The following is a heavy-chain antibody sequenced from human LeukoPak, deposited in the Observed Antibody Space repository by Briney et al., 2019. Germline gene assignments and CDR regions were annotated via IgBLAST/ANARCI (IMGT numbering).Heavy chain of an antibody. Sequence: PGGSLRLSCAASGSTFSSYAMSWVRQAPGKGLEWVSAISGSGGSTYYADSVKGRFTISRDNSKNTLYLQMNSLRAEDTAVYYCAKDRSPVYYYDSSGLDYWGQGTLVTVSS. D-gene: IGHD3-22*01. J-gene: IGHJ4*02. CDR1: GSTFSSYA. V-gene: IGHV3-23*01. CDR2: ISGSGGST. CDR3: AKDRSPVYYYDSSGLDY.